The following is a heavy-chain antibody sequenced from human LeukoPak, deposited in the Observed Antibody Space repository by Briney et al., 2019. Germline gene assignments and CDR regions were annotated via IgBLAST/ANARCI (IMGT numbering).Heavy chain of an antibody. V-gene: IGHV3-30*18. CDR3: AKVPGIAVAGNY. CDR1: GFTFSSYG. Sequence: GRSLRLSCAASGFTFSSYGVHWVRQAPGKGLEWVAVISYDGSHKYFADSVKGRFTISRDNSKNTLYLQMNSLRAEDTAVYYCAKVPGIAVAGNYWGQGTLVTVSS. D-gene: IGHD6-19*01. CDR2: ISYDGSHK. J-gene: IGHJ4*02.